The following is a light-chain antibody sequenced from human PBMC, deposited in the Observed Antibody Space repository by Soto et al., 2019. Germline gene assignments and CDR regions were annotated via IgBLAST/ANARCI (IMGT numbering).Light chain of an antibody. J-gene: IGLJ2*01. CDR2: YDD. V-gene: IGLV1-36*01. CDR3: AAWDDSLNGPV. CDR1: SSNIGNNA. Sequence: QSVLTQPPSVSEAPRQRVTISCSGSSSNIGNNAVHWYQQLPGKAPKLLIYYDDLLPSGVSDRFSGSKSGTSASLAISGLQYEDEADYYCAAWDDSLNGPVFGGGTKLTVL.